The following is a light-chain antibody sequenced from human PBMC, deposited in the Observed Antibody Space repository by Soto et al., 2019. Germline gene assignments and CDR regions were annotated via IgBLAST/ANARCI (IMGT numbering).Light chain of an antibody. CDR3: QQYGDSLLT. Sequence: EVVLTHSPGTLSLSPGEVATLSCRASQIVTGNFLAWYQQKPGQAPRLLMYDASTRATGIPDRFIGSGSGTDFTLIISRLEPEDFAVYYCQQYGDSLLTFGQGTKVDIK. CDR2: DAS. CDR1: QIVTGNF. V-gene: IGKV3-20*01. J-gene: IGKJ1*01.